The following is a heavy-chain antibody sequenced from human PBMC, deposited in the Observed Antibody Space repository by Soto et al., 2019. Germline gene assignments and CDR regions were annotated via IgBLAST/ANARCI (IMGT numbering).Heavy chain of an antibody. CDR3: ARGPAYGGNFYYGMDV. CDR2: INHSGST. CDR1: GGSFSGYY. D-gene: IGHD4-17*01. V-gene: IGHV4-34*01. J-gene: IGHJ6*02. Sequence: TSETLSLTCAVYGGSFSGYYWSWIRQPPGKGLEWIGEINHSGSTNYNPSLKSRVTISVDTSKNQFSLKLSSVTAADTAVYYCARGPAYGGNFYYGMDVWGQGTTVTVSS.